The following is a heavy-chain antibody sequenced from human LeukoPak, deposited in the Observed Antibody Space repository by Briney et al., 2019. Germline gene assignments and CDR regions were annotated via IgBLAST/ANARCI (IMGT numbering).Heavy chain of an antibody. CDR2: ISAYNGNT. CDR3: ARDWGYYGPLSYYGMDV. D-gene: IGHD3-10*01. V-gene: IGHV1-18*01. Sequence: ASVNVSCKASGGTFSSYAISWVRQAPGQGLEWMGWISAYNGNTNYAQKLQGRVTMTTDTSTSTAYMELRSLRSDDTAVYYCARDWGYYGPLSYYGMDVWGQGTTVTVSS. J-gene: IGHJ6*02. CDR1: GGTFSSYA.